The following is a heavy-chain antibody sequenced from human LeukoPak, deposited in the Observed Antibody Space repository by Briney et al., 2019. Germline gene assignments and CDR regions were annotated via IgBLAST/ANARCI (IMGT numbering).Heavy chain of an antibody. V-gene: IGHV3-9*01. D-gene: IGHD2-15*01. Sequence: GGSLRLSCAASGFTFEEHAMHWVRQAPGKGLEWVSSITWNSGRIAYADFVKGRFTISRDNAKNSLYLQMNSLRVEDTAFYYCAKVLLPRAITPLDDWGQGILVTVSS. CDR3: AKVLLPRAITPLDD. CDR1: GFTFEEHA. J-gene: IGHJ4*02. CDR2: ITWNSGRI.